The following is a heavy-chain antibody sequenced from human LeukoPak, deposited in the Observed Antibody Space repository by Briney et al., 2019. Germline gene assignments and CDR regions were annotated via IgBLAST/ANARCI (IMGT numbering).Heavy chain of an antibody. Sequence: SLTVSCADCGFTFDDYAMHWVRPAPAKGLAGVSGISWNSGSIGYADSVKGRFTISRDNAKNSLYLQMNSLRAEDTALYYCAKGRHGYLEAPDYWGQGTLVTVSS. D-gene: IGHD5-24*01. CDR3: AKGRHGYLEAPDY. V-gene: IGHV3-9*01. CDR2: ISWNSGSI. J-gene: IGHJ4*02. CDR1: GFTFDDYA.